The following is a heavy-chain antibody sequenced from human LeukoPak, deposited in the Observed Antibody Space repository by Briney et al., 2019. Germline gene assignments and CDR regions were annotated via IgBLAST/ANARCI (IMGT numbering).Heavy chain of an antibody. D-gene: IGHD3-22*01. Sequence: PSETLSLTCAVYGGSFSGYYWSWLRQPPGKGLEWIGEINHSGSTNYNPSLKSRVTISVDTSKNQFSLKLSSVTAADTAVYYCARGPYYYDSSGYSNFDYWGQGTLVTVSS. CDR2: INHSGST. V-gene: IGHV4-34*01. CDR1: GGSFSGYY. CDR3: ARGPYYYDSSGYSNFDY. J-gene: IGHJ4*02.